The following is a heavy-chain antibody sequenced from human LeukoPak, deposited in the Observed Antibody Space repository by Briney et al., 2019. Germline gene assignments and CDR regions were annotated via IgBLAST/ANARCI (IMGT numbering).Heavy chain of an antibody. CDR1: GGSISSSTYY. CDR2: IYTSGST. V-gene: IGHV4-61*02. D-gene: IGHD2-2*01. CDR3: ARDFSGCSSTSCYPYYYYYYMDV. Sequence: SETLSLTCTVSGGSISSSTYYWGWIRQPAGKGLEWIGRIYTSGSTNYNPSLKSRVTISVDKSKNQFSLKLSSVTAADTAVYYCARDFSGCSSTSCYPYYYYYYMDVWGKGTTVTVSS. J-gene: IGHJ6*03.